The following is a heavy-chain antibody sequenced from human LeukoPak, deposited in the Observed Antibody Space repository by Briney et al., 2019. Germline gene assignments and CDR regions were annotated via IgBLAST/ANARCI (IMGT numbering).Heavy chain of an antibody. CDR2: TIPIFGTA. J-gene: IGHJ4*02. CDR3: ARDRRHYYDSTGLHLDY. CDR1: GYTFAGYY. D-gene: IGHD3-22*01. V-gene: IGHV1-69*13. Sequence: ASVKVSCKASGYTFAGYYVHWVRQAPGQGLEWVGGTIPIFGTADYAQKFQGRVTITADESTTTAYMELSSLRSEDTAVYYCARDRRHYYDSTGLHLDYWGQGTLVTVSS.